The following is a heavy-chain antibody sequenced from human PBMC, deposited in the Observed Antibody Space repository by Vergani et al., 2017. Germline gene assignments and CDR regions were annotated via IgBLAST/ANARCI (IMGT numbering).Heavy chain of an antibody. J-gene: IGHJ6*02. V-gene: IGHV1-69*02. D-gene: IGHD2-8*02. CDR2: IIPISEKT. CDR3: AIFCTGSSCYYSYGMDV. Sequence: QVQLVQSGAEVKKPGSSVKLSCKSSVDTFSRYTITWVRQAPGQGLEWMGRIIPISEKTNYAQKFQGRVTITADKSTYTVYMEVNNLRSEDTAIYHCAIFCTGSSCYYSYGMDVWGQGTTVTVSS. CDR1: VDTFSRYT.